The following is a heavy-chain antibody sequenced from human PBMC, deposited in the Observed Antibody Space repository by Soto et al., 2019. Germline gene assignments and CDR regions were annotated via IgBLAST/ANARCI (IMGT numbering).Heavy chain of an antibody. Sequence: PGGSLRFSCAASGFTFASAYMHWVRQAPGKGLEWVGRIKNKGDGGTADYAAPVKGRFSISRDDSKNTVYLQMNSLKTEDTAIYYCRNFWTGYWGRGTLVTVSS. D-gene: IGHD3-3*01. J-gene: IGHJ4*02. CDR1: GFTFASAY. CDR2: IKNKGDGGTA. V-gene: IGHV3-15*07. CDR3: RNFWTGY.